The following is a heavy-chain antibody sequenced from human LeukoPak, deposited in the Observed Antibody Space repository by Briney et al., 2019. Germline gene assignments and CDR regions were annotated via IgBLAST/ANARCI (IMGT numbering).Heavy chain of an antibody. J-gene: IGHJ3*01. CDR2: IYISGST. V-gene: IGHV4-4*07. CDR1: GGSISSYF. CDR3: AREDAHDAFDV. Sequence: PSETLSLTCTVSGGSISSYFWAWIRQPAGKGLEWIGRIYISGSTNYKPSLKSRVTMSVDTSKKQFSLKLSSVTAADTAVYYCAREDAHDAFDVWGQGALVTVSS.